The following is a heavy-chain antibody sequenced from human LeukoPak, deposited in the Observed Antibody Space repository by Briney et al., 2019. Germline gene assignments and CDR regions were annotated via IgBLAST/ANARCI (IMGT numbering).Heavy chain of an antibody. D-gene: IGHD6-13*01. CDR2: ISGSGDST. V-gene: IGHV3-23*01. CDR1: GFTFSVYA. J-gene: IGHJ4*02. CDR3: VRNSGGSAAHPFDY. Sequence: PGGSLRLSCAASGFTFSVYAMSWVRQAPGKGLEWVSGISGSGDSTFYADAVKGRFTISSDNSKNTLYLQMNSLRVEDTALYYCVRNSGGSAAHPFDYWGQGTLVTVSS.